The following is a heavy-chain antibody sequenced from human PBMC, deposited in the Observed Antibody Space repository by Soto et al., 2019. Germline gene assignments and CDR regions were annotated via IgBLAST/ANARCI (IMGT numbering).Heavy chain of an antibody. V-gene: IGHV3-20*04. CDR1: GFTFDDYG. CDR3: ARDRWRGGSGWYDY. CDR2: INWNGGST. Sequence: EVQLVESGGGVVRPGESLRLSCAASGFTFDDYGMGWVRQAPGKGLEWVSGINWNGGSTGYADSVQGRFTISRDNAKNSLYLQVTSLRAEDTALYYCARDRWRGGSGWYDYWGQGTLVTVSS. J-gene: IGHJ4*02. D-gene: IGHD6-13*01.